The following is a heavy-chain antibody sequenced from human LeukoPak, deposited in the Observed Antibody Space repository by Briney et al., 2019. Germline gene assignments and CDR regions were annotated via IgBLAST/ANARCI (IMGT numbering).Heavy chain of an antibody. CDR1: GFTFSTYW. J-gene: IGHJ4*02. V-gene: IGHV3-7*01. Sequence: GGSLRLSCAASGFTFSTYWMSWVRQAPGKGLEWVANIKKDGSEKYYVDSVKGRFTISRDNTKNSMSLQMNSLRAEDTAVYYCARGAQGDFWGQGTLVTVSS. CDR3: ARGAQGDF. CDR2: IKKDGSEK.